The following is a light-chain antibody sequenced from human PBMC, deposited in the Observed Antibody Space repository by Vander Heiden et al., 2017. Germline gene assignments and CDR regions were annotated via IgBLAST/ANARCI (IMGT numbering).Light chain of an antibody. Sequence: EIVLTQSPPTLSLSPGERATLSCRASQSVSSYLAWYQQKPGQAPRLLIYDASNRATGIPARFSGSGSGTDFTLTISSLEPEDFAVYYCQQRSNFITFGQGTRLEIK. CDR2: DAS. J-gene: IGKJ5*01. CDR3: QQRSNFIT. V-gene: IGKV3-11*01. CDR1: QSVSSY.